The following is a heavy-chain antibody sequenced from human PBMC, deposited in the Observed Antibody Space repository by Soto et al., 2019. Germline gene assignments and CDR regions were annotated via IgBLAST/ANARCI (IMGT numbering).Heavy chain of an antibody. CDR1: GFTFSSYG. V-gene: IGHV3-30*18. D-gene: IGHD2-2*03. J-gene: IGHJ4*02. CDR3: AKDLVDIVVVPAAIGDY. CDR2: ISYDGSNK. Sequence: QVQLVESGGGVVQPGRSLRLSCAASGFTFSSYGMHWVRQAPGKGLEWVAVISYDGSNKYYADSVKGRFTISRDNSKNTLYPQMNSLRAEDTAVYYCAKDLVDIVVVPAAIGDYWGQGTLVTVSS.